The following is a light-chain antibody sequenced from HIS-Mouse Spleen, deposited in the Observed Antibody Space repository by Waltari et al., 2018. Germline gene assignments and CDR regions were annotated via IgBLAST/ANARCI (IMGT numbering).Light chain of an antibody. Sequence: SYVLTQPPSVSVAPGQTARITWGGNNIGSKSGHWYQQKPGKAPVLVVYDDSDRHAGIPERFSGSNSGNTATLTISRVEAGDEADYYCQVWDSSSDHPVFGGGTKLTVL. CDR2: DDS. CDR3: QVWDSSSDHPV. V-gene: IGLV3-21*02. CDR1: NIGSKS. J-gene: IGLJ2*01.